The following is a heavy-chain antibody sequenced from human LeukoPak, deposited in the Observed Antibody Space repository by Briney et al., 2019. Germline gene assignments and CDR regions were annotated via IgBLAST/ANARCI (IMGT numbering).Heavy chain of an antibody. D-gene: IGHD4/OR15-4a*01. CDR2: VSESGDST. CDR1: GFTFNTSSHA. CDR3: AKDLSCSY. J-gene: IGHJ4*02. Sequence: GGSLRLSCAASGFTFNTSSHAMSWVRQAPGKGLEWVSSVSESGDSTYYADSLKGRFTISRDISKNTLYLQMNSLRDDDTAVYYCAKDLSCSYWGQGTLVTVSS. V-gene: IGHV3-23*01.